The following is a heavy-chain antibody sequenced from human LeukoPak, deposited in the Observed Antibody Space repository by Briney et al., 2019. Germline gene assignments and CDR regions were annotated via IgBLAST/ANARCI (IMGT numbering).Heavy chain of an antibody. V-gene: IGHV1-2*02. CDR1: GYTYTGYY. CDR2: LNPNSGGT. D-gene: IGHD2-15*01. Sequence: ASVKVSCKASGYTYTGYYMHWVRQAPGQGLEWMGWLNPNSGGTNYAQKFQGRVTMTRDTSTSTAYMELSRLRSDDTAVYYCARGYCSGGSCYFIFDYWGQGTLVTVSS. CDR3: ARGYCSGGSCYFIFDY. J-gene: IGHJ4*02.